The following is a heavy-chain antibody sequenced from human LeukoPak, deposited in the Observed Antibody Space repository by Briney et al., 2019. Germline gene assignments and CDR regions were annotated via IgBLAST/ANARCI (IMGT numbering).Heavy chain of an antibody. J-gene: IGHJ4*02. CDR2: ISAYNGNT. CDR3: ARGGGDYDFWSGCPVYFDY. CDR1: GYTFTSYA. Sequence: GASVKVSCKASGYTFTSYAMNWVRQAPGQGLEWMGWISAYNGNTNYAQKLQGRVTMTTDTSTSTAYMELRSLRSDDTAVYYCARGGGDYDFWSGCPVYFDYWGQGTLVTVSS. V-gene: IGHV1-18*01. D-gene: IGHD3-3*01.